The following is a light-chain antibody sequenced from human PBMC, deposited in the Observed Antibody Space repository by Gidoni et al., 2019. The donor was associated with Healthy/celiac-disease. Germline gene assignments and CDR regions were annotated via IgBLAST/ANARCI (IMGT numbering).Light chain of an antibody. Sequence: QSVLTRPPSASGTPGRRVTISCSGSSPNIGSNYVYWYQQHPATAPKLLIYRNNQRPSGVPDRFSGSKSGTSASLAISGLRSEDEADYYCAAWDDSLSGVVFGGGTKLTVL. V-gene: IGLV1-47*01. CDR1: SPNIGSNY. CDR2: RNN. CDR3: AAWDDSLSGVV. J-gene: IGLJ2*01.